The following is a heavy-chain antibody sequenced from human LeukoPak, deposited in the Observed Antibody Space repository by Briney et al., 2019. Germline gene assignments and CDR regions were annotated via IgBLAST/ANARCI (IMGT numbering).Heavy chain of an antibody. CDR1: GGSISSSSYY. CDR2: IYYTGST. CDR3: AREKVKDVDIVATTSIAVAPSGMDV. J-gene: IGHJ4*02. D-gene: IGHD5-12*01. Sequence: PSETLSLTCTVSGGSISSSSYYWGWIRQPPGKGLEWIGSIYYTGSTYYNPSLKSRVTISVDTSKNQFSLKLSSVTAADTAVYYCAREKVKDVDIVATTSIAVAPSGMDVWGQGTLVTVSS. V-gene: IGHV4-39*02.